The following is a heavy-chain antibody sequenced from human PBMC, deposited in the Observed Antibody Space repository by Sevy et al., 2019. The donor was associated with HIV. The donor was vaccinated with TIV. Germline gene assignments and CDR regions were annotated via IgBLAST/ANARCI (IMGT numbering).Heavy chain of an antibody. CDR1: GFTFAKYS. CDR2: FSFGCGRI. V-gene: IGHV3-23*01. CDR3: AREGCTQPHDY. Sequence: GESLKISCAASGFTFAKYSMSRVRQAPGKGLEWVSTFSFGCGRINYADSVKGRFTISRDDSKNTLFLQMNSLRAEDTATYFCAREGCTQPHDYWGQGTLLTVSS. J-gene: IGHJ4*02. D-gene: IGHD2-8*01.